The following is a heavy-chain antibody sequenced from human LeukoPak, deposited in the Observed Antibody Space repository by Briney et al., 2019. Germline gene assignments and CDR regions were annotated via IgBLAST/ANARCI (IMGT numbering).Heavy chain of an antibody. CDR1: GGSISTYY. CDR3: ARLEASRVAFDI. CDR2: IYYSGIT. J-gene: IGHJ3*02. D-gene: IGHD3-16*01. Sequence: SETLSLTCTVSGGSISTYYWSWIRQPPGRGLEWIGYIYYSGITDYSPSLKSRVTISIDTSKKQFSLKLSSVTAADTAVYYCARLEASRVAFDIWGQGTLVTVSS. V-gene: IGHV4-59*01.